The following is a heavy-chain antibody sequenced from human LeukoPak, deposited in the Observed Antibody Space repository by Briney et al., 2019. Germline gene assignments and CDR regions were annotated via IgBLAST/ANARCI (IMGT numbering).Heavy chain of an antibody. J-gene: IGHJ5*02. CDR1: GGFISSSSHY. CDR2: IYYSGST. CDR3: AREQNSSAGS. D-gene: IGHD6-6*01. Sequence: SETLSLTCTVSGGFISSSSHYWAWIRQPPGKGLEWIGSIYYSGSTYYSPSLKSRVTISVDTSKNQFSLKLSSVTAADTAVYYCAREQNSSAGSWGQGTLVTVSS. V-gene: IGHV4-39*07.